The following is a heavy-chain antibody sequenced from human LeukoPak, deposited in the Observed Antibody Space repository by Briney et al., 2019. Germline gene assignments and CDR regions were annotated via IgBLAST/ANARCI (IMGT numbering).Heavy chain of an antibody. Sequence: GGSLRLSCAASGFILNNYGVHWVRQAPGKGLEWVAVISYDGRYTYYADSVKGRFTISRDHSENMVYLQMDSLRAEDTAMYYCARDLDYWGQGTLVTVSS. CDR3: ARDLDY. CDR1: GFILNNYG. CDR2: ISYDGRYT. V-gene: IGHV3-30*03. J-gene: IGHJ4*02.